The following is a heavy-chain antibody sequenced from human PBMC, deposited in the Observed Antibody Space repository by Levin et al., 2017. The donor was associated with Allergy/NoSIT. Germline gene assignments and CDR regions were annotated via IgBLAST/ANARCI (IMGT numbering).Heavy chain of an antibody. CDR1: GGSISDYY. Sequence: KASETLSLTCTVSGGSISDYYWSWIRQPAGKGLEWIGRISTSGSANQNPSLRSRVTMSVDTSKNQFSLKLSSVTAADTAVYYCARGPYYGSGRTGYYFDYWGQGTLLTVSS. D-gene: IGHD3-10*01. CDR3: ARGPYYGSGRTGYYFDY. J-gene: IGHJ4*02. V-gene: IGHV4-4*07. CDR2: ISTSGSA.